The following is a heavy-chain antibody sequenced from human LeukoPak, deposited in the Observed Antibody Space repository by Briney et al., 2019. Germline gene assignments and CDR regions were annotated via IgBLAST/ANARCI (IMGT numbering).Heavy chain of an antibody. D-gene: IGHD6-19*01. Sequence: GGSLRLSCAASGFTVSSNYMSWVRQAPGKGLEWVSVIYSGGSTYYADSVKGRFTISRDNSKNTLYLQMNSLRAEDTAVYYCARVYSGAVAGTVSSPADYWGQGTLVTVSS. CDR2: IYSGGST. V-gene: IGHV3-53*01. CDR1: GFTVSSNY. CDR3: ARVYSGAVAGTVSSPADY. J-gene: IGHJ4*02.